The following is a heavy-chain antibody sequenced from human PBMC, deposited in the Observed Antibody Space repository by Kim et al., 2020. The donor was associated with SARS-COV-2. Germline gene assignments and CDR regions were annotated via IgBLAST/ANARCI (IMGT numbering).Heavy chain of an antibody. J-gene: IGHJ6*03. CDR2: INHSGST. CDR3: ERVGRFLEWLLPNHYYYY. Sequence: SETLSLTCAVYGGSFSGYYWSWIRQPPGKGLEWIGEINHSGSTNYNPSLRSRVTISVDTSKNQFSLKLSSVTAAETAVYYCERVGRFLEWLLPNHYYYY. CDR1: GGSFSGYY. V-gene: IGHV4-34*01. D-gene: IGHD3-3*01.